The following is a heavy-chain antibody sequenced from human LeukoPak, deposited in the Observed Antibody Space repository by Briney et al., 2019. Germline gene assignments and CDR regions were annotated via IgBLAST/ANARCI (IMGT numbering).Heavy chain of an antibody. J-gene: IGHJ3*02. CDR2: IKSEIDGGAT. CDR1: GFSFSYTW. V-gene: IGHV3-15*07. CDR3: TTGGDVIVAGTRAFDI. Sequence: GGSLRLSCATSGFSFSYTWVNWVRQAPGKGLEWVGRIKSEIDGGATDYAAPVQGRLTVSRDNSQATLYLQMNSLKTEDTAVYYCTTGGDVIVAGTRAFDIWGQGTMVTVSS. D-gene: IGHD5-12*01.